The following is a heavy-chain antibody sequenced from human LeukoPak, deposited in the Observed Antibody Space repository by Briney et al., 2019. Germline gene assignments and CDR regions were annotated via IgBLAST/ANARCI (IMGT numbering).Heavy chain of an antibody. V-gene: IGHV4-30-4*08. D-gene: IGHD2-8*01. CDR3: ARDGPLSPGGWFDP. Sequence: KPSETLSLTCTVSGGSISSGDYYWSWIRQPPGKGLEWIGYIYYSGSTYYNPSLKSRVTISVDTSKNQFSLKLSSVTAADTAVYCCARDGPLSPGGWFDPWGQGTLVTVSS. J-gene: IGHJ5*02. CDR1: GGSISSGDYY. CDR2: IYYSGST.